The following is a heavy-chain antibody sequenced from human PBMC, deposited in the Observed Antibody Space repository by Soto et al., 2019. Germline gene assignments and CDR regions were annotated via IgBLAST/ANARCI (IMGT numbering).Heavy chain of an antibody. Sequence: LSLTCTVSGGSISSGGYYWSWIRQHPGKGLEWIGYIYYSGSTYYNPSLKSRVTISVDTSKNQFSLKLSSVTAADTAVYYCARDRHRTIGMDVWGQGTTVTVSS. V-gene: IGHV4-31*03. J-gene: IGHJ6*02. D-gene: IGHD1-7*01. CDR2: IYYSGST. CDR1: GGSISSGGYY. CDR3: ARDRHRTIGMDV.